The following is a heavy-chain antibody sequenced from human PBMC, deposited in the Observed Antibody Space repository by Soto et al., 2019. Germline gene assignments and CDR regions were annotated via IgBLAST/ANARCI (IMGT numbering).Heavy chain of an antibody. J-gene: IGHJ6*02. CDR2: IIPIFGTA. CDR1: GGTFSSYA. D-gene: IGHD1-26*01. Sequence: QVQLVQSGAEVKNPGSSVKVSCKASGGTFSSYAISWVRQDPGQGLEWMGGIIPIFGTANYAQKFQGRVTITADKSTSTAYMELSSLRSEDTAVYYCARWGNYYYGMDVWGQGTTVTVSS. V-gene: IGHV1-69*06. CDR3: ARWGNYYYGMDV.